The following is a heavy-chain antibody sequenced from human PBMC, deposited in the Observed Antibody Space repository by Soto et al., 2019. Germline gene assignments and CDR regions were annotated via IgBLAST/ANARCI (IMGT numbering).Heavy chain of an antibody. V-gene: IGHV1-69*02. J-gene: IGHJ4*02. CDR1: GGTFSSYT. Sequence: ASVKVSCKASGGTFSSYTISWVRQAPGQGLEWMGRIIPILGIASYAQKFQGRVTMTRDTSTSTVYMELSSLISEDTAVYYCARGGTTVRTYFDYWGQGTLVTVSS. CDR2: IIPILGIA. CDR3: ARGGTTVRTYFDY. D-gene: IGHD4-17*01.